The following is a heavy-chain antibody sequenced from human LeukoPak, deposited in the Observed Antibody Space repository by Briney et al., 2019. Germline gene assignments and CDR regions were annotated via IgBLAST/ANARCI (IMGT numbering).Heavy chain of an antibody. CDR1: GYTFTGYY. V-gene: IGHV1-2*02. Sequence: ASVKVSCKASGYTFTGYYMHWVRQAPGQGLERMGWINPNSGGTNYAQKFQGRVTMTRDTSISTAYMELSRLRSDDTAVYYCATIPPGYDAFDIWGQGTMVTVSS. D-gene: IGHD2-2*02. J-gene: IGHJ3*02. CDR3: ATIPPGYDAFDI. CDR2: INPNSGGT.